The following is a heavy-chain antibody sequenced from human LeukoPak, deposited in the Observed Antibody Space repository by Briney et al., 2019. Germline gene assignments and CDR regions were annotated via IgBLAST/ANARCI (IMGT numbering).Heavy chain of an antibody. CDR1: GYSLTSFD. CDR2: MNPKRGNT. V-gene: IGHV1-8*01. Sequence: ASVKVSCKASGYSLTSFDINWVRQGSGQGLEWMGWMNPKRGNTGYAPTFQGRVTITRDPSIDTAFMELSSLRPDDTAVYYCARGESSSSYYNNYGMDVWGQGTTITVSS. CDR3: ARGESSSSYYNNYGMDV. D-gene: IGHD6-13*01. J-gene: IGHJ6*02.